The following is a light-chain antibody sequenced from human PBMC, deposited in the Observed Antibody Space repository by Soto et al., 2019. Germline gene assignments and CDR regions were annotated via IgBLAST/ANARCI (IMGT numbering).Light chain of an antibody. J-gene: IGKJ1*01. CDR2: DTS. V-gene: IGKV3-15*01. Sequence: EIVVTQSPATLSVSPGERVTLSRRASQSVSSSLAWYQQRPGQAPRLLIYDTSTRAAGIAARFSGSGSGTEFTLTISSLQSEDSAVYYCQQYGSSPLTFGQGTKVDIK. CDR3: QQYGSSPLT. CDR1: QSVSSS.